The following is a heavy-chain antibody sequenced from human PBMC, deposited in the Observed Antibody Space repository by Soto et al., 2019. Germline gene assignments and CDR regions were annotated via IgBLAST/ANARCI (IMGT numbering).Heavy chain of an antibody. D-gene: IGHD4-17*01. CDR1: GGTFSSYA. CDR2: IIPIFGTA. V-gene: IGHV1-69*01. CDR3: ARDSGGTTVAFGIDV. Sequence: QVQLVQSGAEVKKPGSSVKVSCKASGGTFSSYAISWVRQAPGQGLEWMGGIIPIFGTANYAQKFQGRVTITADESTSTAYMALRSLRSEDTVVYYWARDSGGTTVAFGIDVWGQGTTVTVSS. J-gene: IGHJ6*02.